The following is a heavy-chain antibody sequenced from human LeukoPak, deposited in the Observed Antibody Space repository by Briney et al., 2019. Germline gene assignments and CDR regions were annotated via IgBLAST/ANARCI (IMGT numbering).Heavy chain of an antibody. J-gene: IGHJ4*02. V-gene: IGHV3-64*01. CDR3: AREGTTGTTDY. CDR2: ISTNGGRT. D-gene: IGHD1-1*01. Sequence: PGGSLRLSCAASGLTFSSYAMHWVRQAPGKGLEYVSAISTNGGRTYYANSVKGRFTISRDNSKNTLYLQMGRLRAEDMAVYYCAREGTTGTTDYWGQGTLVTVSS. CDR1: GLTFSSYA.